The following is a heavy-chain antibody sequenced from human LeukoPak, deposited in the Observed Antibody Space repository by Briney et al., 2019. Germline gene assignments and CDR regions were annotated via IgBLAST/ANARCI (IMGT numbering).Heavy chain of an antibody. Sequence: PGGSLRLSCAASGFTFSSYTMSWVRQAPGKGKKWVSLISGSGGITYYADSVKGRFTISRDNSKNTLYLQMDSLRAEDTAVYYCAKDSAAVGGPTTDWGQGTLVTVSS. CDR1: GFTFSSYT. CDR2: ISGSGGIT. D-gene: IGHD6-13*01. CDR3: AKDSAAVGGPTTD. J-gene: IGHJ4*02. V-gene: IGHV3-23*01.